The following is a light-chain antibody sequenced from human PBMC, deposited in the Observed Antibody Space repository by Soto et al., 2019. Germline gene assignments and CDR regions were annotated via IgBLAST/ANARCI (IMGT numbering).Light chain of an antibody. CDR1: QSISSW. CDR3: QQYKSYIS. V-gene: IGKV1-5*01. J-gene: IGKJ1*01. Sequence: DIQMTQSPSTLSASVGDRVTITCRASQSISSWLAWYQQKPGKAPKLLIYDASSLESGVPSRFSGSGSGTEFTLTISSLQPDDFATSYCQQYKSYISFGQGTKLDIK. CDR2: DAS.